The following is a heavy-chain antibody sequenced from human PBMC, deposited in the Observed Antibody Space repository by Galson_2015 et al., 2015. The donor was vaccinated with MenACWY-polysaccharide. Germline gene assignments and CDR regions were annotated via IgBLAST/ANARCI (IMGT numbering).Heavy chain of an antibody. J-gene: IGHJ6*03. V-gene: IGHV3-23*01. CDR3: AKAHIAARPVRRMVYYYYMDV. CDR2: ISDSDGRT. D-gene: IGHD6-6*01. CDR1: GFTFSSYA. Sequence: SLRLSCAASGFTFSSYAMNWVRQAPGKGLEWVSAISDSDGRTYYADSVKGRFTISRDNSRNTLYLQMNSLRAEDTAVYYCAKAHIAARPVRRMVYYYYMDVWGKGTTVTVSS.